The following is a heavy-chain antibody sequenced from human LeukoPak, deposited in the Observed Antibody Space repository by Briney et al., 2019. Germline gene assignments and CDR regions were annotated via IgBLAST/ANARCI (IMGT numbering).Heavy chain of an antibody. CDR2: IYYSGST. D-gene: IGHD5-12*01. Sequence: SETLSLTCTVSGGSISSYYWSWIRQPPGKGLEWIGYIYYSGSTNYNPSLKSRVTISVGTSKNQFSLKLSSVTAADTAVYYCARVYSGYDYGVGWFDPWGQGTLVTVSS. CDR3: ARVYSGYDYGVGWFDP. CDR1: GGSISSYY. V-gene: IGHV4-59*01. J-gene: IGHJ5*02.